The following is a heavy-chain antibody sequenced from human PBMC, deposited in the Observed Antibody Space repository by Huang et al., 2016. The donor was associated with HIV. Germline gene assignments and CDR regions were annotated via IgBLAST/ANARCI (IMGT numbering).Heavy chain of an antibody. CDR1: GYAFTSYY. D-gene: IGHD3-22*01. J-gene: IGHJ4*02. CDR3: ARDRDFYDSSGYWGFNYFDY. CDR2: INPSDGST. Sequence: QVQLVQSGAEVKKPGASVKVSCKASGYAFTSYYMHWVRQAPGQGLEWMGIINPSDGSTSDAQKFQCRVTTTRDTSTNTVFMELSSLRSEDTAVYYCARDRDFYDSSGYWGFNYFDYWGQGTLVTVSS. V-gene: IGHV1-46*01.